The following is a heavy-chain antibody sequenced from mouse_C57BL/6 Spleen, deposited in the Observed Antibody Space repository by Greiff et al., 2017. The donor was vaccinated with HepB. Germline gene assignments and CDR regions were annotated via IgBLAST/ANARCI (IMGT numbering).Heavy chain of an antibody. CDR1: GYAFSSSW. V-gene: IGHV1-82*01. D-gene: IGHD2-3*01. CDR2: IYPGDGDT. CDR3: AGWLLRGLYYFDY. Sequence: VHLVESGPELVKPGASVKISCKASGYAFSSSWMNWVKQRPGKGLEWIGRIYPGDGDTNYNGKFKGKATLTADKSSSTAYMQLSSLTSEDSAVYFCAGWLLRGLYYFDYWGQGTTLTVSS. J-gene: IGHJ2*01.